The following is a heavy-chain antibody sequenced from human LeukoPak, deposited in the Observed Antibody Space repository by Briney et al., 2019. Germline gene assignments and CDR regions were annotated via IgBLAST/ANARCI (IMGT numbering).Heavy chain of an antibody. V-gene: IGHV1-18*01. CDR2: ISAYNGNT. D-gene: IGHD3-10*01. CDR1: GYTFTSYG. Sequence: ASVKVSCKASGYTFTSYGISWVRQAPGQGLEWMGWISAYNGNTNYAQKLQGRVTMTTDASTSTAYMELRSLRSDDTAVYYCARPHGSGSRDAFDIWGQGTMVTVSS. J-gene: IGHJ3*02. CDR3: ARPHGSGSRDAFDI.